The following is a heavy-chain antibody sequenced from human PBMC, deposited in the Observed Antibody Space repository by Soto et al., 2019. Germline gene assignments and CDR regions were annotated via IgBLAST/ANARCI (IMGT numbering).Heavy chain of an antibody. V-gene: IGHV1-69*01. Sequence: QVQLVQSGAEVKKPGSSVKVSCKASGGTFSSYAISWVRQAPGQGLEWMGGIIPIFGTANYAQKFQGRVTITADESTSTAYMELSSLRSEDTAVDDGARGRLERWLQLYYDDGMDVWGQGTTVTVSS. CDR2: IIPIFGTA. CDR1: GGTFSSYA. D-gene: IGHD5-12*01. CDR3: ARGRLERWLQLYYDDGMDV. J-gene: IGHJ6*02.